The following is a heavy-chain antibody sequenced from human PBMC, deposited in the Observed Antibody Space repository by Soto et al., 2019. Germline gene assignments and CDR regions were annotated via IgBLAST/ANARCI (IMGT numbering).Heavy chain of an antibody. CDR3: ARGPRNIAVAGETSDY. J-gene: IGHJ4*02. Sequence: GGSLRLSCAASGFTFSSYWMHWVRQAPGKGLVWVSRINSDGSSTSYADSVKGRLTISRDNAKNTLYLQMNSLRAEDTAVYYCARGPRNIAVAGETSDYWGQGTLVTVSS. CDR2: INSDGSST. V-gene: IGHV3-74*01. CDR1: GFTFSSYW. D-gene: IGHD6-19*01.